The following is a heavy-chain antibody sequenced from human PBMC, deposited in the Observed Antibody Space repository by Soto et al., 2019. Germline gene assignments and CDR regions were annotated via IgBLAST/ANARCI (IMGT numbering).Heavy chain of an antibody. CDR2: ISYDGSKE. CDR1: GFTFSSYG. CDR3: ARDFTVGATYSVPYYYAMDV. D-gene: IGHD1-26*01. V-gene: IGHV3-33*05. J-gene: IGHJ6*02. Sequence: QVQLVDSGGGVVQPGRSLRLSCAASGFTFSSYGMHWVRRAPGKGLEWVALISYDGSKEYYADSVRGQFTISRDNSKNTLYLQMNFLRVEDTAVYYCARDFTVGATYSVPYYYAMDVWGQGTTVIVSS.